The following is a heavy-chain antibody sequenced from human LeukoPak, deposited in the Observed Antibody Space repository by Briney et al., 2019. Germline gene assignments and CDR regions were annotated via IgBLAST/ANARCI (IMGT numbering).Heavy chain of an antibody. CDR1: GYSFTDYY. J-gene: IGHJ4*02. V-gene: IGHV1-2*02. CDR2: INPNHGGT. CDR3: ARVGAGLFENRW. D-gene: IGHD3-22*01. Sequence: ASVKVSCKASGYSFTDYYINWVRQAPGQGLEWMGWINPNHGGTHYAQKFQGRVTMTTDTSTSTAYMELRSLRSDDTAVYYCARVGAGLFENRWWGQGTLVTVSS.